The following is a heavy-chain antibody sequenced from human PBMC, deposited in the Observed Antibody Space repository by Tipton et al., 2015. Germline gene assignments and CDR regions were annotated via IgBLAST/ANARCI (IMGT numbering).Heavy chain of an antibody. CDR1: GYSISSGYY. D-gene: IGHD2-21*02. J-gene: IGHJ4*02. CDR3: ASPSLPHDRGDYYFQS. CDR2: IQYSGST. Sequence: TLSLTCTVSGYSISSGYYWGWIRQPPGKELEWIGYIQYSGSTNYNPSLKSRVTMSRDTSKNQFSLKLTSVTAADTAVYYCASPSLPHDRGDYYFQSWGQGSLVTVSS. V-gene: IGHV4-38-2*02.